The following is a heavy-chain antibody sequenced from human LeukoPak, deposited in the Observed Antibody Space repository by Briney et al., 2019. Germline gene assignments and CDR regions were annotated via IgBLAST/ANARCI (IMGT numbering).Heavy chain of an antibody. D-gene: IGHD3-22*01. Sequence: PGGSLRLSCAASGFTFDDYTMHWVRQAPGKGLEWVSLISWDGGSTYYADSVKGRFTISRDNSKNTLYLQMNSLRAEDTAVYYCARDLRYDSSGIPGYWGQGTLVTVSS. CDR3: ARDLRYDSSGIPGY. J-gene: IGHJ4*02. V-gene: IGHV3-43*01. CDR1: GFTFDDYT. CDR2: ISWDGGST.